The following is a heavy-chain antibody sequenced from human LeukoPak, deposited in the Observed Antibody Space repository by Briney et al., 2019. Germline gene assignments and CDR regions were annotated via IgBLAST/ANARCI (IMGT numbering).Heavy chain of an antibody. V-gene: IGHV3-30-3*01. CDR1: GFTFSSYA. CDR3: ARAPGYCGGDCYDSYYFDY. J-gene: IGHJ4*02. CDR2: ISYDGSNK. Sequence: PGGSLTLSCAASGFTFSSYAMHWVRQAPGKGLEWVAVISYDGSNKYYADSVKGRFTISRDNSKNTLYLQMNSLRAEDTAVYYCARAPGYCGGDCYDSYYFDYWGKGALVTVSS. D-gene: IGHD2-21*02.